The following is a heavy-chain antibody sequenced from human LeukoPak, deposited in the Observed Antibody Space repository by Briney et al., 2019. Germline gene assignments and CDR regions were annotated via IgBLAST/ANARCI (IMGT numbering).Heavy chain of an antibody. Sequence: GGSLRLSCAASGFTFSGSAMHWVRQASGKGLEWVGRIRSKANSYATAYAASVKGRFTISRDDSKNTAYLQMNSLKTEDTAVYYCTRLYCSSTSCHEFDYWGQGTLVTVSS. CDR3: TRLYCSSTSCHEFDY. CDR2: IRSKANSYAT. V-gene: IGHV3-73*01. D-gene: IGHD2-2*01. J-gene: IGHJ4*02. CDR1: GFTFSGSA.